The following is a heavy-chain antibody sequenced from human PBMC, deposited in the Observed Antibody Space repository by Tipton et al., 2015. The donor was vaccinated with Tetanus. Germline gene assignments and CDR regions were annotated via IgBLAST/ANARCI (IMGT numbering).Heavy chain of an antibody. CDR1: GYTFTGYY. J-gene: IGHJ6*02. CDR2: IDPNSGGT. V-gene: IGHV1-2*02. CDR3: ARERGDFIDYGMDV. Sequence: QLVQSGAEVKKPGASVKVSCKASGYTFTGYYMYWVRQAPGQGLEWMGWIDPNSGGTVYAQKFQGRVTMTRDTSISTAYMELRSLRSDGTAVYYCARERGDFIDYGMDVWGPGTTVTVS. D-gene: IGHD2-21*01.